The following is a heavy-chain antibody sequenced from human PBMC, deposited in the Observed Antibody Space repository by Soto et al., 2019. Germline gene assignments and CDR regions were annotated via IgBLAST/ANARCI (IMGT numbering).Heavy chain of an antibody. Sequence: SSPTLVNPTQTLTLTCTFSGFSLSTSGGGVGWIRQPPGKALEWLALIYWNDDKRYSPSLKSRLTITKDTSKNRVVLTMTNMDPVDTATYYCAHIDQHDYGDYELDYWGQGTLVTVSS. CDR2: IYWNDDK. V-gene: IGHV2-5*01. CDR3: AHIDQHDYGDYELDY. J-gene: IGHJ4*02. D-gene: IGHD4-17*01. CDR1: GFSLSTSGGG.